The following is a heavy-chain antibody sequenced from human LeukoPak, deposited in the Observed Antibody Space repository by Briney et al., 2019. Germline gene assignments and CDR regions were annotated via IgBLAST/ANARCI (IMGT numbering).Heavy chain of an antibody. J-gene: IGHJ4*02. CDR3: AKYGPTVHSYFDY. V-gene: IGHV3-30*02. Sequence: GGSLRLSCAASGFTFSSYGMHWVRQAPGMGLEWVAFIRYDGNNECYADSVKGRFTISRDSSKNTLHLQMNSLRAEDTAVYYCAKYGPTVHSYFDYWGQGTLVTVSS. CDR1: GFTFSSYG. CDR2: IRYDGNNE. D-gene: IGHD4/OR15-4a*01.